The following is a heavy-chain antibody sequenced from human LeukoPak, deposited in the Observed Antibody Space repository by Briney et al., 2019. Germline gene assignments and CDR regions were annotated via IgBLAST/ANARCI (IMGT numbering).Heavy chain of an antibody. J-gene: IGHJ4*02. Sequence: GASVKVSCKASGYTFTGCYMHWVRQAPGQGLEWMGWINPNSGGTNYAQKFKGRVTMTRDTSISTAYMELSRLRSDDTAVYYCARVPKATPGHFDYWGQGTLVTVSS. V-gene: IGHV1-2*02. CDR3: ARVPKATPGHFDY. CDR2: INPNSGGT. CDR1: GYTFTGCY.